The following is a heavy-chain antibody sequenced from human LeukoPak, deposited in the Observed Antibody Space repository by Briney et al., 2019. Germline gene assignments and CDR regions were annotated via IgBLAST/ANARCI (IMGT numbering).Heavy chain of an antibody. D-gene: IGHD4-17*01. CDR2: INPNSGGT. CDR3: ARDRTTVSELGY. J-gene: IGHJ4*02. CDR1: GYIFTSYY. Sequence: ASVKVSCKASGYIFTSYYMHWVRQAPGQGLEWMGWINPNSGGTNYAQKFQGWVTVTRDTSISTAYMELSRLRSDDTAVYYCARDRTTVSELGYWGQGTLVTVSS. V-gene: IGHV1-2*04.